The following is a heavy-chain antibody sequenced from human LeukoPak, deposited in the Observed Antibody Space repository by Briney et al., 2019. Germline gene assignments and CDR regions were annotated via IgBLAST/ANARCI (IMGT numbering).Heavy chain of an antibody. CDR2: IYYSGST. J-gene: IGHJ4*02. CDR3: ARSGAQPVGFDY. Sequence: SQTLSLTCTVSGGSISSGGYSWSWIRQHPGKGLEWIGYIYYSGSTYYNPSLKSRVTISVDTSKNQFSLKLSSVTAADTAVYYCARSGAQPVGFDYWGQGTLVTVSS. CDR1: GGSISSGGYS. V-gene: IGHV4-31*03. D-gene: IGHD6-13*01.